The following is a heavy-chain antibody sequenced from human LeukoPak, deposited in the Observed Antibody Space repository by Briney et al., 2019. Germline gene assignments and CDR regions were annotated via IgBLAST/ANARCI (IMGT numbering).Heavy chain of an antibody. CDR3: ARDRQYCGGACYSGYFDY. Sequence: GGSLRLSCEASGFTFSSYSMNWVRQPPGKGLEWVSSISSSSTYIYYADSMKGRFTISRDNAKNSLYLQMDSLRAEDTAVYYCARDRQYCGGACYSGYFDYWGQGTLVTVSS. V-gene: IGHV3-21*06. J-gene: IGHJ4*02. CDR1: GFTFSSYS. D-gene: IGHD2-21*02. CDR2: ISSSSTYI.